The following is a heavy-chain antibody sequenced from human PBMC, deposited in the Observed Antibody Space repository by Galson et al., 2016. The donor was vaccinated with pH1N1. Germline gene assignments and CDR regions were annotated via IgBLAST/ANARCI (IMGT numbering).Heavy chain of an antibody. V-gene: IGHV3-7*01. CDR2: IKEDGSEK. D-gene: IGHD6-19*01. J-gene: IGHJ4*02. Sequence: SLRLSCAASGFDFNNYWMNWVRQAPGKGLEWVASIKEDGSEKPYGDSVKGRFTISRDNAKNSLYLQMNSLRVEDTSVYFCAREVGGRSSYWGQGALVTVSS. CDR3: AREVGGRSSY. CDR1: GFDFNNYW.